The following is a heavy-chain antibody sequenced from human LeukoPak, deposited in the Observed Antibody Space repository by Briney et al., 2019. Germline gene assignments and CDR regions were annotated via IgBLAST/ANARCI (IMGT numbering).Heavy chain of an antibody. J-gene: IGHJ5*02. D-gene: IGHD2-21*02. V-gene: IGHV1-46*01. CDR1: GYTFTSYY. CDR2: INPSGGST. CDR3: ARESLAYCGGDCYSNWFDP. Sequence: ASVKVPCKASGYTFTSYYMHWVRQAPGQGLEWMGIINPSGGSTSYAQKFQGRVTMTRDTSTSTVYMELSSLRSEDTAVYYCARESLAYCGGDCYSNWFDPWGQGTLVTVSS.